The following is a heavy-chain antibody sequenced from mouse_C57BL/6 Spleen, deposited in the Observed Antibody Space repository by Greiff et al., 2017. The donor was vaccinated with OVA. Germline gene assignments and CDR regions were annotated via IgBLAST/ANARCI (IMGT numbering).Heavy chain of an antibody. D-gene: IGHD6-2*01. CDR1: GYSITSGYY. CDR2: ISYDGSN. CDR3: AREELSEVYFDY. V-gene: IGHV3-6*01. J-gene: IGHJ2*01. Sequence: EVKVEESGPGLVKPSQSLSLTCSVTGYSITSGYYWNWIRQFPGNKLEWMGYISYDGSNNYNPSLKNRISITRDTSKNQFFLKLNSVTTEDTATYYCAREELSEVYFDYWGQGTTLTVSS.